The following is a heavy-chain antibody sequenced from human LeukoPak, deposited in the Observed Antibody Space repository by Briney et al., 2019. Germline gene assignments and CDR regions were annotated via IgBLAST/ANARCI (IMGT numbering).Heavy chain of an antibody. D-gene: IGHD3-10*01. CDR2: INSDGSST. Sequence: PGGSLRLSCAASGFTFSSYWMHWVRQAPGKGLVWVSRINSDGSSTSYADSVKGRFTISRDNAKNTLYLQMNSLRAEDTAVYYCARPRSGSYSLGLFDYWGQGTLVTVSS. CDR3: ARPRSGSYSLGLFDY. V-gene: IGHV3-74*01. CDR1: GFTFSSYW. J-gene: IGHJ4*02.